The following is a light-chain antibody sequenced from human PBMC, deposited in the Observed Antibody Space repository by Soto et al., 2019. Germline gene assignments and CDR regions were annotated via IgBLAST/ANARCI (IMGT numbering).Light chain of an antibody. Sequence: QSALTQPASVSGSPGQSITISCTGTSSDVGSYNLVSWYQQHPGKAPKLMIYEGSKRPSGVSNRFSGSKSGNTACLTISGLQAEHEADYYCCSYAGSSTSVVFGGGTKLTVL. CDR1: SSDVGSYNL. J-gene: IGLJ2*01. CDR2: EGS. CDR3: CSYAGSSTSVV. V-gene: IGLV2-23*01.